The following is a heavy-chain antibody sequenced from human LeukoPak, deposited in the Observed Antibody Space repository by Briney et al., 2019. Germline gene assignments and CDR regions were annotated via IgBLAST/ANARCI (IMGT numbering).Heavy chain of an antibody. J-gene: IGHJ5*02. V-gene: IGHV3-48*03. CDR3: ARAPLVLQYRWWFDP. D-gene: IGHD5-24*01. CDR1: GFTFSRYE. Sequence: PGGSLRLSCAASGFTFSRYEMNWVRQAPGKGLERISYISGSGDTIYYADSVKGRFTISRDNAKNSLYLQMNSLRAEDTAVYHCARAPLVLQYRWWFDPWGQGTLVILSS. CDR2: ISGSGDTI.